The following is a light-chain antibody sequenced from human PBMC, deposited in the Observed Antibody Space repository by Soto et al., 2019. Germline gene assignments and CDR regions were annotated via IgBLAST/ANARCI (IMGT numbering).Light chain of an antibody. CDR1: SSNIGAGYD. CDR3: QPYDSGLGAWV. CDR2: NNN. V-gene: IGLV1-40*01. Sequence: QSVLTRPPSVSGAPGQRVTISCTGSSSNIGAGYDVHWYQQLPGTAPKLLIYNNNNRPSGVPDRFSGSKSGTSASLAITGLQAEDEAEYSCQPYDSGLGAWVFGGGTQLTAL. J-gene: IGLJ7*02.